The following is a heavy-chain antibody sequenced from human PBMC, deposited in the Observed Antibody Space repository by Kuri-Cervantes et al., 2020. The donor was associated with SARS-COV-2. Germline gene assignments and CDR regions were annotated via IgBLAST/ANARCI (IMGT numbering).Heavy chain of an antibody. CDR3: ARGMVRGLIQSYYYGMDV. D-gene: IGHD3-10*01. Sequence: ASVTVSCTASGYTFSDYYMYWVRQAPGQGLEWMGWINPNSGGTHYAQKFQGWVTMTRDTSSTGYMELSRLRSDDTAVYYCARGMVRGLIQSYYYGMDVWGQGTTVTVSS. CDR1: GYTFSDYY. CDR2: INPNSGGT. V-gene: IGHV1-2*04. J-gene: IGHJ6*02.